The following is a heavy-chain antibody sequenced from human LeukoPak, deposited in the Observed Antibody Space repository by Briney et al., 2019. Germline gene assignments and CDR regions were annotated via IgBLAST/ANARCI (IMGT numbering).Heavy chain of an antibody. CDR3: ARHYLSDGILSTFDP. Sequence: KSSETLSLTCTVSGGSISGSPYYWGWIRQPLGKGLEWIGTIYYRGSTYSNPSLNSRVTISLDTSKNQFSLRLRSVTAADTALYYCARHYLSDGILSTFDPWGQGTLVTVSS. J-gene: IGHJ5*02. CDR1: GGSISGSPYY. V-gene: IGHV4-39*01. CDR2: IYYRGST. D-gene: IGHD2-2*01.